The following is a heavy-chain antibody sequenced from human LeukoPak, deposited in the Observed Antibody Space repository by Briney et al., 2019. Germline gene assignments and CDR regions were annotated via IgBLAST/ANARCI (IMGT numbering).Heavy chain of an antibody. J-gene: IGHJ4*02. V-gene: IGHV4-30-2*01. D-gene: IGHD3-22*01. CDR1: GGSISSGGYS. CDR2: IYHSGSS. Sequence: SHTLSLTCAVSGGSISSGGYSWSSIRQPPGKGLEWIGYIYHSGSSDYSPSLKSRVTISVDRSKHQFSLKLSSVAVADTAVYYCARDQYYYDSSGRGYYFDYWGQGNLVSVSS. CDR3: ARDQYYYDSSGRGYYFDY.